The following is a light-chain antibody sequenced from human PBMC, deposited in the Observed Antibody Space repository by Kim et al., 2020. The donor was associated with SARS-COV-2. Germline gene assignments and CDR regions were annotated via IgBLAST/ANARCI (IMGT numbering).Light chain of an antibody. CDR2: SDN. J-gene: IGLJ2*01. CDR3: QVWDTNNNRG. CDR1: NIGMKG. V-gene: IGLV3-21*04. Sequence: VAPGKTAKMTCGGKNIGMKGVHCDRQRPGQAPVLVIHSDNDRPSGIPERISGFNSEDTATLTISGVEAGDEADYYCQVWDTNNNRGFGGGTQLTVL.